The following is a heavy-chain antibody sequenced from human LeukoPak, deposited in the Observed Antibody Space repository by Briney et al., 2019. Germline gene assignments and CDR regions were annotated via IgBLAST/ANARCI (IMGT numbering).Heavy chain of an antibody. CDR2: ISGSGGST. J-gene: IGHJ6*02. Sequence: GGSLRLSCAASGFTFSSYAMRWVRQAPGKGLEWVSAISGSGGSTYYADSVKGRFTISRDNSKNTLYLQMNSLRAEDTAVYYCAKGDSSGWQYCYYGMDVWGQGTTVTVSS. V-gene: IGHV3-23*01. CDR1: GFTFSSYA. D-gene: IGHD6-19*01. CDR3: AKGDSSGWQYCYYGMDV.